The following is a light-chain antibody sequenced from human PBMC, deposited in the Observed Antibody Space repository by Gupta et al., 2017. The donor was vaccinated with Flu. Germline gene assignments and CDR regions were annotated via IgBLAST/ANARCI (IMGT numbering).Light chain of an antibody. V-gene: IGKV3-11*01. CDR1: QSVRRY. CDR3: QQRHISIT. CDR2: DAS. Sequence: EIVLTQSPSTLFLSQGERATLSGRASQSVRRYLDWYQHKPAQAPRLIIYDASNRDTGTTARFSGSGAGTDFTLTISGREKEECEVYYGQQRHISITFGGGTKVDIK. J-gene: IGKJ4*01.